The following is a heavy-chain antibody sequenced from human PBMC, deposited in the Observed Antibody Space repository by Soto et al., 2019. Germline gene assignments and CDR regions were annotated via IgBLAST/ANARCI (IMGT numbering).Heavy chain of an antibody. CDR2: INPSGGST. J-gene: IGHJ4*02. CDR1: GYTFTNYD. CDR3: ARCTDFDY. V-gene: IGHV1-46*01. Sequence: ASVKVSCKASGYTFTNYDINWVRQAPGQGLEWMGIINPSGGSTSYAQKFQGRVTMTRETSTSTVYMDLSSLRSEDSAIYYCARCTDFDYWGQGTLVTVSS.